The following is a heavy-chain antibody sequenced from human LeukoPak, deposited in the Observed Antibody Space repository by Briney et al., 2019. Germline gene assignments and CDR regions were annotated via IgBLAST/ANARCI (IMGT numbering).Heavy chain of an antibody. CDR2: INPNSGGT. J-gene: IGHJ4*02. CDR1: GYTFTGYY. D-gene: IGHD6-19*01. CDR3: ARIIAVAGSSRYYFDY. V-gene: IGHV1-2*02. Sequence: ASVKVSCKASGYTFTGYYMHWVRQAPGQGLEWMGWINPNSGGTNYAQKFQGRVTMTRDTSISTAYMELSRLRSDDTAVYYCARIIAVAGSSRYYFDYWGQGTLVTVSS.